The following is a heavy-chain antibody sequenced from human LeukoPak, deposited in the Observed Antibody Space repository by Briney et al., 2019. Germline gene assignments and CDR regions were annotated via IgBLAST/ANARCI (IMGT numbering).Heavy chain of an antibody. Sequence: GGSLRLSCAASGVTFSSYEMNWVRQAPGKGLEWVSYISSSGSTIYYADSVKGRFTISRDNAKNSLYLQMNSLRAEDTAVYYCARDPYRIVVVPHYFDYWGQGTLVTVSS. V-gene: IGHV3-48*03. CDR1: GVTFSSYE. D-gene: IGHD3-22*01. CDR2: ISSSGSTI. J-gene: IGHJ4*02. CDR3: ARDPYRIVVVPHYFDY.